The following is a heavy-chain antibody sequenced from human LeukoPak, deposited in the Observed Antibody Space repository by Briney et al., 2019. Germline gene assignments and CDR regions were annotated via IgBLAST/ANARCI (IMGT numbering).Heavy chain of an antibody. V-gene: IGHV5-51*01. D-gene: IGHD2-15*01. CDR1: GYSINNYW. Sequence: GESLKISCKGSGYSINNYWIGWVRQMPGKGLEWMGIIYPADSDIRYSPSFQGQVTISADKSISTAYLQWSSLKASDTAMYYCARQLVAATRGRWFDPWGQGTLVTVSS. CDR3: ARQLVAATRGRWFDP. J-gene: IGHJ5*02. CDR2: IYPADSDI.